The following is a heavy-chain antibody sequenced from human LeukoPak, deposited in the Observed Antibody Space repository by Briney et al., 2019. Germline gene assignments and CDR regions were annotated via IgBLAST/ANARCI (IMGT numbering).Heavy chain of an antibody. CDR3: AREGAGSGSPPPNWFDP. J-gene: IGHJ5*02. Sequence: GGSLRLSCKASGFTVSSYCMSWVRQAPGKGLEWVALIYSGGNTDYADSVKGRFTISRDDSKNTLYIQMNSLRAEDTAVYYCAREGAGSGSPPPNWFDPWGQGTLVTVSS. CDR2: IYSGGNT. V-gene: IGHV3-53*01. CDR1: GFTVSSYC. D-gene: IGHD3-10*01.